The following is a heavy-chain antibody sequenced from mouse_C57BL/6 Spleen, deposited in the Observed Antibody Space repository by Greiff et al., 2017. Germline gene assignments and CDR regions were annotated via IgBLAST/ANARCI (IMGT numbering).Heavy chain of an antibody. CDR1: GYTFTDYY. CDR2: INPNNGGT. J-gene: IGHJ2*01. CDR3: ARSILRNYCDD. Sequence: EVPLQQSGPELVKPGASVKISCKASGYTFTDYYMNWVKQSHGKRLEWLGDINPNNGGTSYNQKFKGKATLTVDKSSSTAYMVLRSLTSEDSAVYYCARSILRNYCDDGGQGTTLTVSS. V-gene: IGHV1-26*01. D-gene: IGHD1-2*01.